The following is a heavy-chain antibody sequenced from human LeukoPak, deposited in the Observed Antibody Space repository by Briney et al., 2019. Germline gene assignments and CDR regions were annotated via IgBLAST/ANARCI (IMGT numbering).Heavy chain of an antibody. Sequence: SVKVSCKASGYTFTSYAISWVRQAPGQGLEWMGRIIPILGIANYAQKFQGRVTITADKSTSTAYMGLSSLRSEDTAVYYCARAITISSPMDVWGQGTTVTVSS. V-gene: IGHV1-69*04. J-gene: IGHJ6*02. D-gene: IGHD3-9*01. CDR3: ARAITISSPMDV. CDR2: IIPILGIA. CDR1: GYTFTSYA.